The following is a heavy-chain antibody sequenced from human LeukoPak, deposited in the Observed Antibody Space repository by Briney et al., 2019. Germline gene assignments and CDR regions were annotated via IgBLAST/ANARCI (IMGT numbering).Heavy chain of an antibody. D-gene: IGHD3-10*02. V-gene: IGHV3-23*01. CDR2: FSGSGGGT. J-gene: IGHJ6*04. CDR1: GFTFSSYA. Sequence: GGSLRLSCAASGFTFSSYAMSWVRQAPGKGLEWVSSFSGSGGGTYYADSVKGRFTISRDDAKNSLYLQMNSLRAEDTAVYYCAELGITMIGGVWGKGTAVTISS. CDR3: AELGITMIGGV.